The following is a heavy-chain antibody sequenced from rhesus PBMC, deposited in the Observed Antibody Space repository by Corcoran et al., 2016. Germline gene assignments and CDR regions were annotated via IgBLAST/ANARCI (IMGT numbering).Heavy chain of an antibody. J-gene: IGHJ4*01. Sequence: QVQLQETGPAVVKPWETLSLTCAASGYSISIGHDWRWIRQSSGKGLEWIGDFLGRTGCTGSNPSLKSRVTIAIDTSMTKFFLKLSSMTTVDTAVNYWARNLAAGHYFGYWGQGVLVTVSS. CDR3: ARNLAAGHYFGY. D-gene: IGHD6-31*01. CDR1: GYSISIGHD. CDR2: FLGRTGCT. V-gene: IGHV4-127*01.